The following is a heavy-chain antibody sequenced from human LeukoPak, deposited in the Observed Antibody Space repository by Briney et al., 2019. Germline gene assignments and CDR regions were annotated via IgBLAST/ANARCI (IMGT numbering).Heavy chain of an antibody. CDR3: DPHDSSSHF. V-gene: IGHV3-30*02. CDR1: GFAFSSYG. D-gene: IGHD6-6*01. Sequence: PGGTLRLSCAASGFAFSSYGIHWVRQAPGKGLEWVAVIWYDGSNTYYADSVKGRFTISRDNSKNTLYLQMNSLRDEDTAVYYCDPHDSSSHFWGQGTLVTVSS. J-gene: IGHJ4*02. CDR2: IWYDGSNT.